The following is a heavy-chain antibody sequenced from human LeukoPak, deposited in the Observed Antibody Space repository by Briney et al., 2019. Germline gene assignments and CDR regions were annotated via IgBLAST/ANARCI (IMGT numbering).Heavy chain of an antibody. CDR2: IYYSGST. D-gene: IGHD2-2*01. J-gene: IGHJ6*03. V-gene: IGHV4-39*01. CDR1: GGSISSSSYY. Sequence: PSETLSLTCTVSGGSISSSSYYWGWIRQPPGKGLEWIGSIYYSGSTYYNPSRKSRVTIAVDTSKNQFSLKLSSVTAADTAVYCRXXQXXXXTSWLSVYYYMDVWGKGTTVTVPS. CDR3: XXQXXXXTSWLSVYYYMDV.